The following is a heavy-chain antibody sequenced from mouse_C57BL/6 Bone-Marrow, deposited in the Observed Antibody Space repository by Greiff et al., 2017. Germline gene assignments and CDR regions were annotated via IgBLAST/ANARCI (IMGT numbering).Heavy chain of an antibody. V-gene: IGHV1-54*01. CDR3: ARGGYTVVATEWYFDV. Sequence: QVQLKESGAELVRPGTSVKVSCKASGYAFTNYLIEWVKQRPGQGLEWIGVINPGSGGTNYNEKFKGKATLTADKSSSTAYMQLSSLTSEDSAVYFCARGGYTVVATEWYFDVWGTGTTVTVSS. CDR1: GYAFTNYL. J-gene: IGHJ1*03. D-gene: IGHD1-1*01. CDR2: INPGSGGT.